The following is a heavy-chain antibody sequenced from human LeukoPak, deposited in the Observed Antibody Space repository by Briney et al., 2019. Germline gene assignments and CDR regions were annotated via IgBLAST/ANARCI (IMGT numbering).Heavy chain of an antibody. D-gene: IGHD3-22*01. Sequence: GASLQISCKGSGYSFTSYWIGWVRQLPGKGLEWMGIIYPGDSDTRYSPSFQGQVTISADKSISTAYLQWSSLKASDTAMYYCALGGYYYDSSGYPDYWGQGTLVTVSS. J-gene: IGHJ4*02. CDR3: ALGGYYYDSSGYPDY. CDR2: IYPGDSDT. CDR1: GYSFTSYW. V-gene: IGHV5-51*01.